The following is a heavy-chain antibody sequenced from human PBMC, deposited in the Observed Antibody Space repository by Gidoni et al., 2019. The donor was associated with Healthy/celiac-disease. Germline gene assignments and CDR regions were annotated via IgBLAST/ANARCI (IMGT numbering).Heavy chain of an antibody. CDR1: GFSLSTSGVG. V-gene: IGHV2-5*02. CDR2: IYWDDDK. D-gene: IGHD3-22*01. Sequence: QITLKESGPTLVKPTQTLPLTVTFSGFSLSTSGVGVGWIRHPPGQALEWLALIYWDDDKRYSPSLKSRLTITKDTAKNQVVLTMTNMDPVDTATYYCAHSSYYDSRGYYYSYGYWGQGTLVTVSS. J-gene: IGHJ4*02. CDR3: AHSSYYDSRGYYYSYGY.